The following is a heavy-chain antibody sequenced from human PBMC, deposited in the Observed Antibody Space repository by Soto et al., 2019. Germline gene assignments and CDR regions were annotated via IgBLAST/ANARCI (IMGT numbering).Heavy chain of an antibody. V-gene: IGHV3-23*01. J-gene: IGHJ4*02. D-gene: IGHD2-2*01. CDR3: AINSRYCSSTSCYAD. CDR1: GFTFSSYA. Sequence: EVQLLESGAGLVQPGGSLRLSCAASGFTFSSYAMSWVRQAPGKGLEWVSGISTSGDSTYYADSVKGRFTISRDNSKDTFYLQMSSLRAGDTAVYYCAINSRYCSSTSCYADWGQGTLVTVSS. CDR2: ISTSGDST.